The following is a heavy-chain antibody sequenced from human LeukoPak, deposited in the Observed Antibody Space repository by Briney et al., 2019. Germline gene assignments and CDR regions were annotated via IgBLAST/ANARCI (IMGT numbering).Heavy chain of an antibody. CDR3: ARDQYYDFWSGYYLFDY. D-gene: IGHD3-3*01. CDR1: GFTFSSYS. J-gene: IGHJ4*02. Sequence: GGSLRLSCAASGFTFSSYSMNWVRQAPGKGLEWVSSISSSSYIYYADSVKGRFTISRDNAKNSLYLQMNSLRAEDTAVYYCARDQYYDFWSGYYLFDYWGQGTLVTVSS. CDR2: ISSSSYI. V-gene: IGHV3-21*01.